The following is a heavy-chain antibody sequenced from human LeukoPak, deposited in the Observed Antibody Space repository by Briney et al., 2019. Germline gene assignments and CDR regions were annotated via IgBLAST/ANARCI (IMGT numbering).Heavy chain of an antibody. CDR2: ISNTGTYT. Sequence: PGGSLRLSCAASGFTLSSNSMNWVRQAPGKGLEWVSSISNTGTYTHYGDSLKGRFTISRDNAKNSLYLQMNSLRAEDTAVYYCARGRRPDAFDSWGQGTRVTVSS. V-gene: IGHV3-21*01. CDR3: ARGRRPDAFDS. CDR1: GFTLSSNS. J-gene: IGHJ3*02.